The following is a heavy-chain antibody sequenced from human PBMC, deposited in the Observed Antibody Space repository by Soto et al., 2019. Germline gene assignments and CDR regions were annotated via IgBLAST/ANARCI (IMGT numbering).Heavy chain of an antibody. V-gene: IGHV3-23*01. CDR1: GFTFSSYA. J-gene: IGHJ4*02. Sequence: EVQLLESGGGLVQPGGSLRLSCAASGFTFSSYAMSWVRQAPGKGLEWVSAISGSGGSTYYADSVKGRFTSSRDTSKNTLYLRVNSRSTGDTAVYECAENPGSGSYYGDYWGQGTLVTVSS. CDR2: ISGSGGST. D-gene: IGHD1-26*01. CDR3: AENPGSGSYYGDY.